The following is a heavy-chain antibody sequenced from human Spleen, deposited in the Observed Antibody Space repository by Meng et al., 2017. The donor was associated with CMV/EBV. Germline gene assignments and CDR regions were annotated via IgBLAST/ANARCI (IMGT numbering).Heavy chain of an antibody. Sequence: GGSLRLSCSASGFIFSSFGMHWVRQTPRKGLEWVASIRYDATSKYYSDSVQGRFTISRDNSKNTLYLQMNSLRAEDTAVYHCAKDQRGLELPQYNWIDPWGQGTLVTVSS. J-gene: IGHJ5*02. CDR1: GFIFSSFG. CDR2: IRYDATSK. CDR3: AKDQRGLELPQYNWIDP. V-gene: IGHV3-30*02. D-gene: IGHD1-7*01.